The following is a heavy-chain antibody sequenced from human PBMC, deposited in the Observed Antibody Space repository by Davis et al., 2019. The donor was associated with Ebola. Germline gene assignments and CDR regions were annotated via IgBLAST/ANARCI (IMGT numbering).Heavy chain of an antibody. D-gene: IGHD6-13*01. CDR3: ARHGGQHLGYYDY. V-gene: IGHV5-51*01. Sequence: GESLKISCKTSGYSFSSYWIGRVRQRPGKGLEWMGIIYPGDSETRYSPSFQGQVTISADKSISTAYLQWSSLKASDTAIYFCARHGGQHLGYYDYWGQGTLVTVSP. CDR2: IYPGDSET. J-gene: IGHJ4*02. CDR1: GYSFSSYW.